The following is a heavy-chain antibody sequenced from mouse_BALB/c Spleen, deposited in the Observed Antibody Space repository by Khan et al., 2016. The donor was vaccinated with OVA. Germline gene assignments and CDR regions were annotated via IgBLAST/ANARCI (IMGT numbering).Heavy chain of an antibody. V-gene: IGHV5-6-5*01. J-gene: IGHJ4*01. Sequence: EVMLVESGGGLVKPGGSLKLSCAASGFTFSSYAVSWIRQTPEKRLEWVASINSGGSTYYPDSVKGRFTISRDDARNILYLPMSSLRSEDTSMYYCTRLVDYWGQGTSVTVSS. CDR2: INSGGST. CDR1: GFTFSSYA. CDR3: TRLVDY.